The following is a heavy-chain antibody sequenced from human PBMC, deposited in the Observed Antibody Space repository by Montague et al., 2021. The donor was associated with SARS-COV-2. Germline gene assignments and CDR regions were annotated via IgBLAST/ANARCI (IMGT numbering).Heavy chain of an antibody. CDR1: GGSFSVYY. V-gene: IGHV4-34*01. D-gene: IGHD2-2*01. J-gene: IGHJ3*01. CDR2: INHSRTA. Sequence: SETLSLTCAVYGGSFSVYYWSWLRQSPRSGLERIAEINHSRTANYNPSLKSRVSISVDTSKNQFTLKLTSVTAADTAMYYCAKERVVVRAARTLVAFDLWGQGTLVAVSS. CDR3: AKERVVVRAARTLVAFDL.